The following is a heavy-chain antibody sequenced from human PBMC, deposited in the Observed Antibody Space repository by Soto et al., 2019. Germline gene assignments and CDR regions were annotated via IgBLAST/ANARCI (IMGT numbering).Heavy chain of an antibody. J-gene: IGHJ3*02. V-gene: IGHV4-31*03. D-gene: IGHD6-19*01. Sequence: QVQLQESGPGLVKPSQTLSLTCTVSGGSISSGGYYWSWIRQHPGKGLEWIGYIYYSGSTYYNPSLKSRVTVSVDTSKNQFSLKLSSVTAADMAVYYCARGDSSGWFDAFDIWGQGTMVTVSS. CDR3: ARGDSSGWFDAFDI. CDR1: GGSISSGGYY. CDR2: IYYSGST.